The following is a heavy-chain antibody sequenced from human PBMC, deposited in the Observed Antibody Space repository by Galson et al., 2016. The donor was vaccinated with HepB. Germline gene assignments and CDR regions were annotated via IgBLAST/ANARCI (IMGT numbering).Heavy chain of an antibody. CDR2: ISGSGGST. V-gene: IGHV3-23*01. D-gene: IGHD6-19*01. Sequence: SLRLSCAASGFTFSSYAMSWVRQAPGKGLEWVSAISGSGGSTYYADSVKGRFTISRDNSKNTLYLQMNSLRAEDTAVYYCAKPGRGSSGWYGFYYYYGMDVWGQGTTVTVSS. J-gene: IGHJ6*02. CDR1: GFTFSSYA. CDR3: AKPGRGSSGWYGFYYYYGMDV.